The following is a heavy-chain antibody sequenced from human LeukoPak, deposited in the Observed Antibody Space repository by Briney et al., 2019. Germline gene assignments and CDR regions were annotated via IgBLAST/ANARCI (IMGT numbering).Heavy chain of an antibody. CDR1: GFSVSSFG. J-gene: IGHJ4*02. Sequence: TGGSLRLSCAVSGFSVSSFGMSWVRQAPGKGLEWISAISADGETPYYADSVKGRFIISRDNSKDTLYLQLSSLGAEDTAVYYCAQGYSSGWYRYWGQGSLVSVSS. CDR2: ISADGETP. V-gene: IGHV3-23*01. D-gene: IGHD6-19*01. CDR3: AQGYSSGWYRY.